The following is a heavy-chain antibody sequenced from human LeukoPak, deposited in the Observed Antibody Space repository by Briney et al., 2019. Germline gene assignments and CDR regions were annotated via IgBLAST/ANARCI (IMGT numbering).Heavy chain of an antibody. V-gene: IGHV4-31*03. J-gene: IGHJ4*02. D-gene: IGHD4-17*01. CDR1: GGSISSGGYY. CDR3: ARVDYGDYRFDY. Sequence: SQTLSLTCTVSGGSISSGGYYWSWIRQHPGTGLEWIGYIYYSGSTYSNPSLKSRLTISVDTSKNQFSLKLSSVTAADTAVYYCARVDYGDYRFDYWGQGTLVTVSS. CDR2: IYYSGST.